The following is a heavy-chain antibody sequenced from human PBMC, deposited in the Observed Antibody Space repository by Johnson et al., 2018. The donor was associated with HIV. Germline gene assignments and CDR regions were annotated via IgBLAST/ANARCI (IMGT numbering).Heavy chain of an antibody. D-gene: IGHD5-18*01. CDR2: ISYDGSNK. CDR3: ARCGIRGYSYGPGAFDI. CDR1: GFTFSSYA. V-gene: IGHV3-30-3*01. J-gene: IGHJ3*02. Sequence: QVQLVESGGGVVQPGRSLRLSCAASGFTFSSYAMHWVRQAPGKGLEWVAVISYDGSNKYYADSVKGRFTISRDNSKNTLYLQMNSLRPEDTAVYYCARCGIRGYSYGPGAFDIWGQGTMVTVSS.